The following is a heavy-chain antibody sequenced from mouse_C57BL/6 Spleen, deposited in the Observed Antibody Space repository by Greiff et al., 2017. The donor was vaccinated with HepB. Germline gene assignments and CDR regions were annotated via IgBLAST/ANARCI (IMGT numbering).Heavy chain of an antibody. CDR3: ARVNWPYAMDY. CDR1: GYTFTSYW. CDR2: IYPSDSET. J-gene: IGHJ4*01. D-gene: IGHD4-1*01. Sequence: QVQLQHPGAELVRPGSSVKLSCKASGYTFTSYWMDWVKQRPGQGLEWIGNIYPSDSETHYNQKFKDKATLTVDKSSSTAYMQLSSLTSEDSAVYYCARVNWPYAMDYWGQGTSVTVSS. V-gene: IGHV1-61*01.